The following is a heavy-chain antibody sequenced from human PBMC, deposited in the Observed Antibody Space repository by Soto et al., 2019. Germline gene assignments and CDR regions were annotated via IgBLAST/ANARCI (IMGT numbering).Heavy chain of an antibody. J-gene: IGHJ4*02. Sequence: SETLSLTCTVSGGSISSYYWSWIRQPPGKGLEWIGYIYYSGSTNYNPSLKSRVTISVDTSKNQFSLKLSSVTAADTAVYYCARAAYGGYSFGIDDWGQGTLVIVSS. CDR3: ARAAYGGYSFGIDD. V-gene: IGHV4-59*01. D-gene: IGHD5-12*01. CDR1: GGSISSYY. CDR2: IYYSGST.